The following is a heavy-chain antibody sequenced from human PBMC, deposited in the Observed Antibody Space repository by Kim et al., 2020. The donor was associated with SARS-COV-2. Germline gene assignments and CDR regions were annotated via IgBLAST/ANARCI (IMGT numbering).Heavy chain of an antibody. J-gene: IGHJ6*02. CDR1: GGSISSSSYY. Sequence: SETLSLTCTVSGGSISSSSYYWGWIRQPPGKGLEWIGSIYYSGSTYYNPSLKSRVTISVDTSKNQFSLKLSSVTAADTAVYYCASFGVGKLAAPGYYYGMDVWGQGTTVTVSS. CDR3: ASFGVGKLAAPGYYYGMDV. D-gene: IGHD6-6*01. V-gene: IGHV4-39*07. CDR2: IYYSGST.